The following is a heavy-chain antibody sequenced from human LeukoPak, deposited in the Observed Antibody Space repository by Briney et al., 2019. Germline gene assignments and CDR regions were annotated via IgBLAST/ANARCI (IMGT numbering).Heavy chain of an antibody. D-gene: IGHD2-2*01. CDR2: INRSGST. CDR3: ARGRSGGSSTSCFDY. J-gene: IGHJ4*02. CDR1: GGSFSGYY. V-gene: IGHV4-34*01. Sequence: SETLSLTCAVYGGSFSGYYWSWIRQPPGKGLEWIGEINRSGSTNYNPSLKSRVTISVDTSKNQFSLKLSSVTAADTAVYYCARGRSGGSSTSCFDYWGQGTLVTVSS.